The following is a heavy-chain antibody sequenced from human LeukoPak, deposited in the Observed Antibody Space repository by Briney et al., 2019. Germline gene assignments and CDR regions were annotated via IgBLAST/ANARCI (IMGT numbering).Heavy chain of an antibody. V-gene: IGHV4-34*01. CDR3: ARAAGAYGITFRGVIASHYFDY. Sequence: SETLSLTCAVYGGSFSGYYWSWIRQPPGKGLQWIGEINHSGSTNYNPSLKRQVTISVDTPKNQFSLKLSSVPAPDTAVYYGARAAGAYGITFRGVIASHYFDYWGQGTLVTVSS. CDR2: INHSGST. J-gene: IGHJ4*02. D-gene: IGHD3-16*02. CDR1: GGSFSGYY.